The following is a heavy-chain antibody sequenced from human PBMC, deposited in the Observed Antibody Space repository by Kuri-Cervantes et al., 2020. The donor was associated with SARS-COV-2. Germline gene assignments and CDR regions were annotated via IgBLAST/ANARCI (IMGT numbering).Heavy chain of an antibody. Sequence: SDTLSPTCTVSGCSISSYSWSWIRQPPGKGLEWIGYIYYSGSTNYNPSLKSRVSISVDTSKTQFSLKLSSVTAADTAVYYCGRVFSSGWYRFDPWGQGTLVTVSS. CDR3: GRVFSSGWYRFDP. D-gene: IGHD6-19*01. CDR2: IYYSGST. J-gene: IGHJ5*02. V-gene: IGHV4-59*01. CDR1: GCSISSYS.